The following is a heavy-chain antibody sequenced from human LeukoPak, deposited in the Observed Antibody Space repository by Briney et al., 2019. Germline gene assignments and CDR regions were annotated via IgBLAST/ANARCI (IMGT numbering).Heavy chain of an antibody. CDR3: ARVYSSGWYDY. V-gene: IGHV3-23*01. Sequence: SGGSLRLSCAASGFTFSSYAMSWVRQAPRKGLEWVSLISGGGGSTYYADSVKGRFTISRENSKNTLDLQMNSLIAYDTALYYFARVYSSGWYDYWGQGSLVTVSS. J-gene: IGHJ4*02. D-gene: IGHD6-19*01. CDR1: GFTFSSYA. CDR2: ISGGGGST.